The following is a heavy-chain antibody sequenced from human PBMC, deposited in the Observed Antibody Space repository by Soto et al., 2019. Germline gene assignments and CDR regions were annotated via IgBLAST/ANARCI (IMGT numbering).Heavy chain of an antibody. V-gene: IGHV3-23*01. CDR2: ISGSGGST. CDR1: GFTFSSYA. Sequence: EVQLLESGGGLVQPGGSLRLSCAASGFTFSSYAMSWVRQAPGKGLEWVSAISGSGGSTYYADSVKGLFTISRDNSKKTLYLQMSGLRAEGTAVYYWGKGVRDYYGAGSLDYWGQGTLVTVSS. D-gene: IGHD3-10*01. J-gene: IGHJ4*02. CDR3: GKGVRDYYGAGSLDY.